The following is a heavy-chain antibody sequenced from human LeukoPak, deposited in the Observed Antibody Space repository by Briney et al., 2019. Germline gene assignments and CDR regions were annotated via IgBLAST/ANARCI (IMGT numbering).Heavy chain of an antibody. CDR3: ARALGVGVVAAIGWFDP. CDR2: IYYSGST. V-gene: IGHV4-59*01. J-gene: IGHJ5*02. CDR1: GGSISSYY. D-gene: IGHD2-15*01. Sequence: SETLSLICTVSGGSISSYYWSWIRQPPGKGLEGIGYIYYSGSTNYNPSLKSRVTISVDTSKNQFSLKLSSVTAADTAVYYCARALGVGVVAAIGWFDPWGQGTLVTVSS.